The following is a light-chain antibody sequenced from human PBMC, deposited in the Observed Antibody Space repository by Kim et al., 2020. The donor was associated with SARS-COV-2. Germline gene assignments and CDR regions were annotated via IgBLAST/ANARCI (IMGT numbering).Light chain of an antibody. CDR2: GTS. Sequence: SPGERATLACRASKSDGSASLGWSQQKPGQAPRLLIYGTSSRATGIPDRFSGSGSGTDFTLTISRLEPEDFAVYYCQQYGNSPRTFGQGTKVDIK. V-gene: IGKV3-20*01. CDR3: QQYGNSPRT. CDR1: KSDGSAS. J-gene: IGKJ1*01.